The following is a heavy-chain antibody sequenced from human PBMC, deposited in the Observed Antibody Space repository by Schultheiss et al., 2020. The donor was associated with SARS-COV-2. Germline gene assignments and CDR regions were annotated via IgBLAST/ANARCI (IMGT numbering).Heavy chain of an antibody. J-gene: IGHJ4*02. CDR2: MNPNSGNT. CDR1: GYTFTSYG. D-gene: IGHD6-19*01. CDR3: ARELPPAYSSGWTDFDY. Sequence: ASVKVSCKASGYTFTSYGISWVRQAPGQGLEWMGWMNPNSGNTGYAQKFQGRVTMTRNTSISTAYMELSSLRSDDTAVYYCARELPPAYSSGWTDFDYWGQGTLVTVSS. V-gene: IGHV1-8*02.